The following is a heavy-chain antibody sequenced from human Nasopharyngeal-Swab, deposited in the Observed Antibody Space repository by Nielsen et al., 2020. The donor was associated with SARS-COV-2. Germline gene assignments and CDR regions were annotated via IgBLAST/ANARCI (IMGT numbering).Heavy chain of an antibody. J-gene: IGHJ6*03. CDR3: AGGGEYSYGFHTRRSYYMDV. CDR2: INPSGGST. D-gene: IGHD5-18*01. V-gene: IGHV1-46*01. CDR1: GYTFTSYY. Sequence: SVKVSCRASGYTFTSYYMHWVRQAPGQGLEWMGIINPSGGSTSYAQKFQGRVTMTRDTSTSTVYMELSSLRSEDTAVYYCAGGGEYSYGFHTRRSYYMDVWGKGTTVTVSS.